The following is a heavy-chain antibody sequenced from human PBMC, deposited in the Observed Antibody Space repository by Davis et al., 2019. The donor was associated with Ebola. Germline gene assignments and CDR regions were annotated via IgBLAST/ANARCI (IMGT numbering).Heavy chain of an antibody. CDR1: GYAFTTYA. J-gene: IGHJ4*02. CDR2: IDTNTGNP. Sequence: ASVKVSCEGSGYAFTTYAVSWVRQAPGQGLEWMGWIDTNTGNPTYAQGFTGRFVFSLDTSVSTAFLQISSLKAADTAVYYCARDADAIYWGQGTLVTVSS. V-gene: IGHV7-4-1*02. D-gene: IGHD2-2*01. CDR3: ARDADAIY.